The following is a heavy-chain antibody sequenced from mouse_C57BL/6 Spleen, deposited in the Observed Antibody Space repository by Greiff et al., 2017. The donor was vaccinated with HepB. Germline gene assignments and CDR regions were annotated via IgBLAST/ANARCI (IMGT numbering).Heavy chain of an antibody. D-gene: IGHD4-1*01. Sequence: VQLVESGPELVKPGASVKISCKASGYSFTSYYIHWVKQRPGQGLEWIGWIYPGSGNTKYNEKFKGKATLTADTSSSTAYMQLSSLTSEDSAVYYCAKRANWSWCAYWGQGTLVTVSA. CDR1: GYSFTSYY. CDR3: AKRANWSWCAY. V-gene: IGHV1-66*01. J-gene: IGHJ3*01. CDR2: IYPGSGNT.